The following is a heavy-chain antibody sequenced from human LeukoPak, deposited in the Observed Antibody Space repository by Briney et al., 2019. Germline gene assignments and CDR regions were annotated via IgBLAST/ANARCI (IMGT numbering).Heavy chain of an antibody. V-gene: IGHV3-66*01. CDR2: IYSGGST. J-gene: IGHJ6*02. CDR1: GFTVSSNY. D-gene: IGHD5-12*01. CDR3: ARDRRYSGYDRYYYYYGMDV. Sequence: PGGSLRLSCAASGFTVSSNYMSWVRQAPGKGLEWVSVIYSGGSTYYADSVKGRFTISRDNSKNTLYLQMNSLRAEDTAVYYCARDRRYSGYDRYYYYYGMDVWGQGTTVTVSS.